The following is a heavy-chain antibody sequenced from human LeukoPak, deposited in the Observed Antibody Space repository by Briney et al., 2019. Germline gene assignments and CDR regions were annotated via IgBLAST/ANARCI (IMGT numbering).Heavy chain of an antibody. CDR1: GFTFSSYA. CDR3: ARDPPKLGPFDY. V-gene: IGHV3-30-3*01. CDR2: ISYDGSNK. J-gene: IGHJ4*02. D-gene: IGHD3-16*01. Sequence: PGGSLRLSCAASGFTFSSYAMHWVRQAPGKGLEWVAVISYDGSNKYYADSVKGRFTISRDNSRNTLYLQMNSLRAEDTAVYYCARDPPKLGPFDYWGQGTLVTVSS.